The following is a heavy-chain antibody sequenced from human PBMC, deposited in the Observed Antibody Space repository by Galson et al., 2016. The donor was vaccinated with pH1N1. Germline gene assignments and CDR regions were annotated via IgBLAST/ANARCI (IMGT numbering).Heavy chain of an antibody. Sequence: TLSLTCTVSGGSISSGSYYWRWIRQPAGKGLEWIGRIYTSGSTNYNPSLKSRVTISVDTSKNQFSLKLSSVTAADTAVYYCARQGPITYYDFWSGYYIDYWGQGTLVTVSS. CDR2: IYTSGST. CDR3: ARQGPITYYDFWSGYYIDY. D-gene: IGHD3-3*01. CDR1: GGSISSGSYY. J-gene: IGHJ4*02. V-gene: IGHV4-61*02.